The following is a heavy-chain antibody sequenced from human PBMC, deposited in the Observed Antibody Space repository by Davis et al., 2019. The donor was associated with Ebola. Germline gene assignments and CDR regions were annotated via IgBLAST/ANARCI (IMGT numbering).Heavy chain of an antibody. J-gene: IGHJ4*02. CDR1: GGSISSSSYY. Sequence: SETLSLTCTVSGGSISSSSYYWGWIRQPPGKGLEWIGSIYYGGSTYYNPSLKSRVTISVDTSKNQFSLKLSSVAAADTAVYYCARTPGQQLAPDYWGQGTLVTVSS. V-gene: IGHV4-39*07. CDR2: IYYGGST. CDR3: ARTPGQQLAPDY. D-gene: IGHD6-13*01.